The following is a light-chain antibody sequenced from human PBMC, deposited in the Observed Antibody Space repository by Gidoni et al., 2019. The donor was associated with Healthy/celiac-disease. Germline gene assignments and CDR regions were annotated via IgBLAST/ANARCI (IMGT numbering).Light chain of an antibody. CDR1: QSVRSSY. Sequence: EIVLTQAPGTLSLSPGERATLSCRASQSVRSSYLAWYQQKPGQAPRLLIYGASSRATGIPDRFSGGGSGTDFTLTISRLEPEDFAVYYCQQYGSSPETFXXXTKLEIK. CDR2: GAS. CDR3: QQYGSSPET. J-gene: IGKJ2*01. V-gene: IGKV3-20*01.